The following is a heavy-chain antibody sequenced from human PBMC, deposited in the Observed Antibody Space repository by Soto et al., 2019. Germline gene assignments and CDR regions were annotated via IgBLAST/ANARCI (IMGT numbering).Heavy chain of an antibody. CDR1: GFSFSSYA. CDR3: GIHPGGGGY. V-gene: IGHV3-23*01. J-gene: IGHJ4*02. Sequence: EVQLLESGGDLVQPGGSLRLACAASGFSFSSYAMVWVRQAPGKGLEWVSVISARGGSSYFADSVKGRFTISRDNSKKVFSCEKNRVRAEESGRYFCGIHPGGGGYWGQGTLVTVSS. CDR2: ISARGGSS. D-gene: IGHD3-10*01.